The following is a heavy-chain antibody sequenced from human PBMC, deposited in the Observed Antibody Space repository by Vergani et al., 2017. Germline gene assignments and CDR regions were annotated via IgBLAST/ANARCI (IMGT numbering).Heavy chain of an antibody. CDR2: IDHTGRP. Sequence: QVQLQQWGGGLLKPSETLSLTCVVNGGSFTSYHWTWIRQSPGEGLEWVGDIDHTGRPDYNPSLKSRLTRLVDKSRNQFSLTLNSVTATDTAIYFCARVNTETNGHLYYYYYMDVWGQGTAVTVS. CDR1: GGSFTSYH. CDR3: ARVNTETNGHLYYYYYMDV. J-gene: IGHJ6*03. V-gene: IGHV4-34*01. D-gene: IGHD4-11*01.